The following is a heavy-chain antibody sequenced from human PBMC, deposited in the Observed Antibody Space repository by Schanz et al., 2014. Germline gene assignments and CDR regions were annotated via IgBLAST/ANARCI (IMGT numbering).Heavy chain of an antibody. Sequence: VQLVESGGGVAQPGGSLRLSCAASGFTFTSYSMHWVRQAPGRGLEWISYIGSSSTTMYYADSVKGRFTISRDNAKNSLYLQMNSLRDEDTAVYYCARDHPHRGVTGYYNDVWGQGTSVTVSS. CDR1: GFTFTSYS. CDR2: IGSSSTTM. D-gene: IGHD3-9*01. V-gene: IGHV3-48*02. CDR3: ARDHPHRGVTGYYNDV. J-gene: IGHJ6*02.